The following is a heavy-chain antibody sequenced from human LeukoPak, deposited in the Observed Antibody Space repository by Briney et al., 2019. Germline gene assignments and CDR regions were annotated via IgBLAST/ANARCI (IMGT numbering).Heavy chain of an antibody. J-gene: IGHJ4*02. D-gene: IGHD3-16*01. CDR2: IYYSGST. Sequence: SETLSLTCTVSGGSISGYYYSWIRQPPGKELEWIGYIYYSGSTNYNPSLPSRITNSLDTSMKQFSLHLTSVTAADAAVYFCVYGPNHYYFDYWGQGILVTVSS. CDR3: VYGPNHYYFDY. V-gene: IGHV4-59*01. CDR1: GGSISGYY.